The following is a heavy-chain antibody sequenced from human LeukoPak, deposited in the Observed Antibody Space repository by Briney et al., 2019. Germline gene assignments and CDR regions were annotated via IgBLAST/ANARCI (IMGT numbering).Heavy chain of an antibody. CDR2: IKQDGSEE. CDR3: ARDRYSSDWQFFDY. J-gene: IGHJ4*02. V-gene: IGHV3-7*01. Sequence: PGGSLRLSCAASGFTFSSYGMHWVRQAPGEGLEWVANIKQDGSEEDYVDSVKGRFTISRDNAKNSLYLQMNSLRAEDTAVYYCARDRYSSDWQFFDYWGQGTLVTVSS. CDR1: GFTFSSYG. D-gene: IGHD6-19*01.